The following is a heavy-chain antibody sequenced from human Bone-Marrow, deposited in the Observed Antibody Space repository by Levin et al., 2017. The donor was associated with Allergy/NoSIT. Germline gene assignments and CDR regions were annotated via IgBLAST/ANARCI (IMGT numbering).Heavy chain of an antibody. Sequence: GESLKISCAASGFTFSSYNINWVRQAPGKGLEWVSYISTSSTTIYYADSVKGRFTVSRDNSKNSLYLQMNSLRADDTAVYYCAIFTKGWGQGTLVTVSS. CDR2: ISTSSTTI. D-gene: IGHD2-21*01. V-gene: IGHV3-48*01. J-gene: IGHJ4*02. CDR1: GFTFSSYN. CDR3: AIFTKG.